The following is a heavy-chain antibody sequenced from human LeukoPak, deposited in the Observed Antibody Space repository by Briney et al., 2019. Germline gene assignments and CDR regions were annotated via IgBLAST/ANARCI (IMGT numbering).Heavy chain of an antibody. J-gene: IGHJ4*02. Sequence: GESLKISGKGSGYSFASYWIGWVRQMPGKGLAWNGIIYPGDSDTRYSPSFQGQVTISADKSISTAYLQWSSLKASDTAMYYCARYYYDSSGYYGDYWGQGTLVTVSS. CDR1: GYSFASYW. CDR2: IYPGDSDT. D-gene: IGHD3-22*01. CDR3: ARYYYDSSGYYGDY. V-gene: IGHV5-51*01.